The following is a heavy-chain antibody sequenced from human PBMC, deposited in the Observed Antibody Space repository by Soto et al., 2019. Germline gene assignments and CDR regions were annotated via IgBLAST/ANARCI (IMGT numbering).Heavy chain of an antibody. CDR1: GFTFSSDA. CDR2: ISYDGSNK. J-gene: IGHJ4*02. D-gene: IGHD3-16*01. V-gene: IGHV3-30-3*01. CDR3: ARAYEDDYFDY. Sequence: QVQLVESGGGVVQPGRSLRLSCAASGFTFSSDAMHRVRQAPGKGLEWVAVISYDGSNKYYADSVKGRFTISRDNSKNTLFLQMNSLRAEDTAVYYCARAYEDDYFDYWGQGTLVTVSS.